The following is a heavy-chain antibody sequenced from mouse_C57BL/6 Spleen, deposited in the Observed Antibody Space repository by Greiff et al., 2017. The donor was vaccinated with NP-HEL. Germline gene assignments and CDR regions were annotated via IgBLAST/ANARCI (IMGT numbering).Heavy chain of an antibody. V-gene: IGHV5-17*01. CDR3: AKGITTRFAY. D-gene: IGHD1-1*01. CDR2: ISSGSSTI. J-gene: IGHJ3*01. Sequence: EVQRVESGGGLVKPGGSLKLSCAASGFTFSDYGMHWVRQAPEKGLEWVAYISSGSSTIYYADTVKGRFTISRDNAKNTLFLQMTSLRSEDTAMYYCAKGITTRFAYWGQGTLVTVSA. CDR1: GFTFSDYG.